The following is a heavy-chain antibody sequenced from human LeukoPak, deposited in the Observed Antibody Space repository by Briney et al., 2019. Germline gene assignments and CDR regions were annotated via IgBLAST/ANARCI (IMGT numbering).Heavy chain of an antibody. CDR3: ARFISGWYNYWFDP. CDR2: IYHSGST. V-gene: IGHV4-38-2*01. Sequence: PSETLSLTCAVSGYSISSGYYWGCIRQPPGKGLEWIGSIYHSGSTYYNPSLKSRVTISVDTSKNQFSLKLSSVTAADTAVYYCARFISGWYNYWFDPWGQGTLVTVSS. D-gene: IGHD6-19*01. CDR1: GYSISSGYY. J-gene: IGHJ5*02.